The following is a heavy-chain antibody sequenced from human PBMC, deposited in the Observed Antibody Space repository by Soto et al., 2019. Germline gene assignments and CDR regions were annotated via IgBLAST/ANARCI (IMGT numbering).Heavy chain of an antibody. J-gene: IGHJ5*02. CDR2: IFSNDEK. Sequence: QVTLKESGPVLVKPTETLTLTCTVSGFSLNTGRVGVSWIRQPPGKALEWLAHIFSNDEKSYSASLKRRLTISKDSSKCQVVLTITDRDPVDTATYFCARPSGRGSGSSRGPFDPWGQGTLVTVSS. CDR1: GFSLNTGRVG. D-gene: IGHD6-19*01. CDR3: ARPSGRGSGSSRGPFDP. V-gene: IGHV2-26*01.